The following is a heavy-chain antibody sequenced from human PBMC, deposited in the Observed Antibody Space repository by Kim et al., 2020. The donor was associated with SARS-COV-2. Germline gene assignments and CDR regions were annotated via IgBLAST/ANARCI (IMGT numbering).Heavy chain of an antibody. CDR2: ISSSSSSI. CDR1: GFSFTQYS. CDR3: ARATGTGKGFDY. J-gene: IGHJ4*02. V-gene: IGHV3-21*04. Sequence: GGSLRLSCAASGFSFTQYSMNWVRRAPGKGLEWLSYISSSSSSITYSYSVKGRFTISRDNAKGSVYLQMRSLRVEDTAISYCARATGTGKGFDYCSRGT. D-gene: IGHD1-7*01.